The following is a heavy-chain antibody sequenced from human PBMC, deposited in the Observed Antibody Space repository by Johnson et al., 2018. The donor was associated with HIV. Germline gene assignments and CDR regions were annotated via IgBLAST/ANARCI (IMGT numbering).Heavy chain of an antibody. Sequence: QVQLVESGGGVVQPGRSLRLSCAASGFTFSSYAMHWVRQAPGKGLEWVAVLSYDGSTNYYADSVEGRFTISRDNSKNTLYLQMNSLRAEDTAVYYCASYSSSDAFDIWGQGTMVTVSS. J-gene: IGHJ3*02. CDR1: GFTFSSYA. D-gene: IGHD6-6*01. CDR2: LSYDGSTN. CDR3: ASYSSSDAFDI. V-gene: IGHV3-30*04.